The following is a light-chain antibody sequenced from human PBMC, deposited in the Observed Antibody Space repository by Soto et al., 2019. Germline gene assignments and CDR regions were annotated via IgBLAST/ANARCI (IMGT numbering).Light chain of an antibody. CDR2: GAS. Sequence: EIVMTQSPATLSVSPGERATLSCRASQSVSSNLAWYQHKPGQAPRLLIYGASTRATGIPARFSGSGSGTEFTLTISSLQSEDFALYYCQQYNNWPPLTFGGGTKVEIK. J-gene: IGKJ4*01. CDR3: QQYNNWPPLT. V-gene: IGKV3-15*01. CDR1: QSVSSN.